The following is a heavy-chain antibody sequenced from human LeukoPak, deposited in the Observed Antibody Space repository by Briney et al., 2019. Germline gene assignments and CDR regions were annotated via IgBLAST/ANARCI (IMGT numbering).Heavy chain of an antibody. CDR3: AREYSSLTNWFDP. Sequence: SETLSLTCTVSGGSISSYYWSWIRQPPGKGLEWIGYIYYSGSTNYNPSLKSRVTISVDTSKNQFSLKLSSVTAADTAVYYCAREYSSLTNWFDPWGQGTLVTVSS. CDR1: GGSISSYY. V-gene: IGHV4-59*12. CDR2: IYYSGST. J-gene: IGHJ5*02. D-gene: IGHD6-19*01.